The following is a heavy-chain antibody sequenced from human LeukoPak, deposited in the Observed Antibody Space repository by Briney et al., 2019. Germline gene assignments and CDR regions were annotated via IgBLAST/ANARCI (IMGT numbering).Heavy chain of an antibody. CDR2: IKQDGSEK. CDR1: GFTFSNYW. CDR3: ARGIKVWFGELLGGDFDI. J-gene: IGHJ3*02. Sequence: GGSLRLSCAASGFTFSNYWMSWVRQAPGKGLEWVANIKQDGSEKYYVDSVRGRLTISRDNAKNSLYLQMNSLRAQDTAVYYCARGIKVWFGELLGGDFDIWGQGTMVTVSS. D-gene: IGHD3-10*01. V-gene: IGHV3-7*01.